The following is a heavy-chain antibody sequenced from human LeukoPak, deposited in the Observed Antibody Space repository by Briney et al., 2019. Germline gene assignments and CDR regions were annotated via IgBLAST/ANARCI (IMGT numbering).Heavy chain of an antibody. CDR3: ARGLRYFDY. CDR2: IYSGGST. Sequence: GGSLRLSCAASGFTFSSYWMSWVRQAPGKGLEWVSVIYSGGSTYYADSVKGRFTISRDNSKNTLYLQMNSLRAEDTAVYYCARGLRYFDYWGQGTLVTVSS. V-gene: IGHV3-53*01. CDR1: GFTFSSYW. J-gene: IGHJ4*02.